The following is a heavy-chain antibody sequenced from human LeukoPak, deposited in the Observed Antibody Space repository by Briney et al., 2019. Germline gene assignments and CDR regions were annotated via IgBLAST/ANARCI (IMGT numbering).Heavy chain of an antibody. CDR1: RYTFTNCY. CDR3: ARSAGHCNNGVCFTDYYMDV. Sequence: ASVKVSCKTSRYTFTNCYMHWVRLAPGQGLEWMGRINPNSGDTNYPQKFQGRVTMTRDTSITTAYMELSSLTSDDTAVYFCARSAGHCNNGVCFTDYYMDVWGRGTTVTVSS. CDR2: INPNSGDT. V-gene: IGHV1-2*06. J-gene: IGHJ6*03. D-gene: IGHD2-8*01.